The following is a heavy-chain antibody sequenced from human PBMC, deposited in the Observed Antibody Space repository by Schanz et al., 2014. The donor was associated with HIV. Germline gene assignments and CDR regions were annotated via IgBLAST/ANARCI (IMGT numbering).Heavy chain of an antibody. CDR3: ARAAFSSEYYFGMDV. V-gene: IGHV1-69*12. J-gene: IGHJ6*02. CDR2: FIPFFGTA. D-gene: IGHD3-3*02. CDR1: GGTFTNYA. Sequence: QAQLVQSGAEVKKPGSSVMVSCKTSGGTFTNYAISWVRQAPGQGLQWMGGFIPFFGTANYAQTLQGRLTFTADESTSTASMELNMLRSADTAVYFCARAAFSSEYYFGMDVWGQGTTVTVSS.